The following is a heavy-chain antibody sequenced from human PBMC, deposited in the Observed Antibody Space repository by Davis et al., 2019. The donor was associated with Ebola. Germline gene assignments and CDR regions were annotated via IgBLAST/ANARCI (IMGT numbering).Heavy chain of an antibody. D-gene: IGHD6-6*01. CDR2: IHYSGST. Sequence: SETLSLTCTVSGGSVSSGTDYWTWIRQPPGKGLDWIGYIHYSGSTNYNPSLKSRVTISVDTSKNQFSLKLSSVTAADTAVYYCARQGIAAHYYGMDVWGKGTTVTVSS. J-gene: IGHJ6*04. CDR1: GGSVSSGTDY. V-gene: IGHV4-61*01. CDR3: ARQGIAAHYYGMDV.